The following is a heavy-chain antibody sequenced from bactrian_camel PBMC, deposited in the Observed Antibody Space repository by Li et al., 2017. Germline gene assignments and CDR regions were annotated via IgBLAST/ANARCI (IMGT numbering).Heavy chain of an antibody. D-gene: IGHD5*01. V-gene: IGHV3S53*01. J-gene: IGHJ4*01. CDR3: AADWVTIMTWDTALDFRTYNY. CDR1: GTGDGSELKC. Sequence: HVQLVESGGGSVQAGGSLTLSCAASGTGDGSELKCMAWFRQAPGKEREGVASMSASSVKYADSLAGRLYIYKHLGNRTLNLQIDSLQPEDTAMYYCAADWVTIMTWDTALDFRTYNYWGRGTQVTVS. CDR2: MSASSV.